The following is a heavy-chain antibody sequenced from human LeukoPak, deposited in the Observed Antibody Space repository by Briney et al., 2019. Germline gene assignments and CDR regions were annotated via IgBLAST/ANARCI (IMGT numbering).Heavy chain of an antibody. CDR3: ARRFIVGATGGFDY. V-gene: IGHV4-39*01. Sequence: PSETLSLTCTVSGGSISSSSYYWGWIRQPPGKGLEWIGSIYYSGSTYYNPSLKSRVTIYVDTSKNQFSLKLSSVTAADQAVYYCARRFIVGATGGFDYWGQGTLVTVSS. J-gene: IGHJ4*02. D-gene: IGHD1-26*01. CDR2: IYYSGST. CDR1: GGSISSSSYY.